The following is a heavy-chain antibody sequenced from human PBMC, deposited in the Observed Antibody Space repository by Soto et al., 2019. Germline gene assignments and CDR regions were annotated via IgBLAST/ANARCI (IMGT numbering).Heavy chain of an antibody. J-gene: IGHJ6*03. V-gene: IGHV4-34*01. CDR1: GGSFSGYY. D-gene: IGHD3-16*02. CDR2: INHSGST. CDR3: ARSRLLWGSYRYLENYYYYYMDV. Sequence: QVQLQQWGAGLLKPSETLSLTCAVYGGSFSGYYWSWIRQPPGKGLEWIGEINHSGSTNYNPSLKSRVTISVDTSKNQFSLKLSSVTAADTAVYYCARSRLLWGSYRYLENYYYYYMDVWGKGTTVTVSS.